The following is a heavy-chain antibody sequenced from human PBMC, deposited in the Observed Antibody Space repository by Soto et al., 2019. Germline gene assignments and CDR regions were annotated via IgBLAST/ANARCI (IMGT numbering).Heavy chain of an antibody. D-gene: IGHD2-8*01. CDR1: GFTFSSYS. CDR3: ARGGRRYCTNGVCADYAFDI. V-gene: IGHV3-21*01. Sequence: EVQLVESGGGLVKPGGSLRLSCAASGFTFSSYSMNWVRQAPGKGLEWVSSISSSSSYIYYAYSVKGRFTISRDNAKNSLYLQMNSLRVADTAVYYCARGGRRYCTNGVCADYAFDIWGQGTMVTVSS. CDR2: ISSSSSYI. J-gene: IGHJ3*02.